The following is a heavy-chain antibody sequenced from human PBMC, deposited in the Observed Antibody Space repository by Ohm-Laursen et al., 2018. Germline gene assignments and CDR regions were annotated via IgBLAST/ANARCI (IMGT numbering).Heavy chain of an antibody. Sequence: GPSVKVSCKASGYNFTSFYIHWVRQAPGQGLEWMGMINPGDGSTNYAQNYRGRVTLTRDTSTSTIYMELRSLRFEDTAVYYCARDFWARYFDLWGRGTLLTVSS. CDR1: GYNFTSFY. J-gene: IGHJ2*01. V-gene: IGHV1-46*01. CDR3: ARDFWARYFDL. CDR2: INPGDGST. D-gene: IGHD3-3*01.